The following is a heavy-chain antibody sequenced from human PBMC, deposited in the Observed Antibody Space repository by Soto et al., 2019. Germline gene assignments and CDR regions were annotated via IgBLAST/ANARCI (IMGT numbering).Heavy chain of an antibody. Sequence: QVQLVQSGAEVKKPGSSVKVSCKASGGTFSSYAISWVRQAPGQGLEWMGGIIPIFGTANYAQKFQGRVTSTADKSTSTAYMELSSLRAEDTAVYYCARDREGYFDGLPTRHDAFDIWGQGTMVTVSS. CDR2: IIPIFGTA. CDR1: GGTFSSYA. D-gene: IGHD3-9*01. CDR3: ARDREGYFDGLPTRHDAFDI. V-gene: IGHV1-69*06. J-gene: IGHJ3*02.